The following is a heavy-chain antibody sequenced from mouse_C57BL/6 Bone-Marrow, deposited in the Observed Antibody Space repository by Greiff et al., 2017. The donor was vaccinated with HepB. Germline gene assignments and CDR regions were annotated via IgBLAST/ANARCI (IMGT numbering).Heavy chain of an antibody. J-gene: IGHJ4*01. V-gene: IGHV1-74*01. D-gene: IGHD2-3*01. CDR1: GYTFTSYW. CDR3: SYDGHYYAMDD. Sequence: QVQLQQPGAELVKPGASVKVSCKASGYTFTSYWMPWVKQRPGQGLEWIGRIHPSDSDTNYNQTFKGKATLTVDKSSSTAYMQLSSLTSEDSAVYYCSYDGHYYAMDDWGKGTSVTGSS. CDR2: IHPSDSDT.